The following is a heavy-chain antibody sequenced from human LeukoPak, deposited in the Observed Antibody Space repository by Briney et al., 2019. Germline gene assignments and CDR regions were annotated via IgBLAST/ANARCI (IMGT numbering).Heavy chain of an antibody. CDR1: GYTFTSYG. CDR2: ISAYNGNT. D-gene: IGHD6-13*01. V-gene: IGHV1-18*01. Sequence: ASVKVSCKASGYTFTSYGISWVRQAPGQGLEWMGWISAYNGNTNYAQKLQGGVTMTTDTSTSTAYMELRSLRSDDTAVYYCARAEGLAAAGTTVGAFGIWGQGTMVTVSS. J-gene: IGHJ3*02. CDR3: ARAEGLAAAGTTVGAFGI.